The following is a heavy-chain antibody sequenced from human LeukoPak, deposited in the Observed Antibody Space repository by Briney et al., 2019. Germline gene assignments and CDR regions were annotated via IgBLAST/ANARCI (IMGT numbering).Heavy chain of an antibody. CDR1: GFTFSTFA. V-gene: IGHV3-23*01. D-gene: IGHD2-2*01. CDR3: AKQTPQGDIVVVSTAVANWFDP. Sequence: GGSLRLSCAASGFTFSTFAMSWVRQAPGKGLEWVSAISPAGGYIYYAESVKGRFTTSRDNSKSTLYLQMNSLRAEDTAVYHCAKQTPQGDIVVVSTAVANWFDPWGQGTLVTVSS. J-gene: IGHJ5*02. CDR2: ISPAGGYI.